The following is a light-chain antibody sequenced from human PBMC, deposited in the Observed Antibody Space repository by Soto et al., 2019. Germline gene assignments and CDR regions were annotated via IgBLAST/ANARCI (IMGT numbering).Light chain of an antibody. V-gene: IGKV3-15*01. CDR1: QSVNTN. J-gene: IGKJ1*01. Sequence: ETVMTQSPATLSASPGERAPLSCRASQSVNTNLAWYQQKPGQAPRLLIYDASTRATGIPASFSGSGSGTEFTLTIRSLQPDDFATYYCQQYSTYTPRTFGQGTKVDIK. CDR2: DAS. CDR3: QQYSTYTPRT.